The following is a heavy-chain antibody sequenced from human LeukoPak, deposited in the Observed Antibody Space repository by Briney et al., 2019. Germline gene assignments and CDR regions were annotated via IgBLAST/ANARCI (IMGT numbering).Heavy chain of an antibody. J-gene: IGHJ3*02. CDR3: VKGSGLPHDALDM. Sequence: VWSLRLSCLASGFTLSNYAMRCVRQAPGKGLEYVSTNGGSRYYADSVKGRFTISRDNSKNTLYLQMSSLRAEDTAVYYCVKGSGLPHDALDMWGRGTMVTVSS. D-gene: IGHD2-21*02. V-gene: IGHV3-64D*08. CDR2: TNGGSR. CDR1: GFTLSNYA.